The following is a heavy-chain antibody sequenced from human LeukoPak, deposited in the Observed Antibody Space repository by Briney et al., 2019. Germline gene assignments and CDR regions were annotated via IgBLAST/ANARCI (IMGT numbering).Heavy chain of an antibody. CDR2: IIPIFGTA. Sequence: SVKVSCKASGDTFSSYAISWVRQAPGQGLEWMGGIIPIFGTANYAQKFQGRVTITVDKSTSTAYIELSSLRSEDTAVYYCARGSCSGGSCSTGYNWFDPWGQGTLVTVSS. V-gene: IGHV1-69*06. D-gene: IGHD2-15*01. CDR1: GDTFSSYA. CDR3: ARGSCSGGSCSTGYNWFDP. J-gene: IGHJ5*02.